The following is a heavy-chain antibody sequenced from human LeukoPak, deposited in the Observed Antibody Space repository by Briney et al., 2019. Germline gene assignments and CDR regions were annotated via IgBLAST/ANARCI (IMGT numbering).Heavy chain of an antibody. J-gene: IGHJ4*02. Sequence: SETLSLTCTVSGGSISSYYWSWIRQPAGKGLEWIGRIYTSGSTNYNPSLKSRVTMSVDTSKNQFSLKLSSVTAADTAVYYCARGGNSGYETHFDYWGQGTLVTVSS. D-gene: IGHD5-12*01. V-gene: IGHV4-4*07. CDR2: IYTSGST. CDR1: GGSISSYY. CDR3: ARGGNSGYETHFDY.